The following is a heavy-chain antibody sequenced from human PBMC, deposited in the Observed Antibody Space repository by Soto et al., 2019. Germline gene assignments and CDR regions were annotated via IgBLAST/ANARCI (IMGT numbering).Heavy chain of an antibody. CDR2: ISYDGSNK. CDR3: AKGSFDSVEDAFDI. V-gene: IGHV3-30*18. D-gene: IGHD3-9*01. Sequence: SGGPLRLSCAASGFTFSSYGMHWVRQAPGKGLEWVAVISYDGSNKYYADSVKGRFTISRDNSKNTLYLQMNSLRAEDTAVYYCAKGSFDSVEDAFDIWGKGTMVTVSS. J-gene: IGHJ3*02. CDR1: GFTFSSYG.